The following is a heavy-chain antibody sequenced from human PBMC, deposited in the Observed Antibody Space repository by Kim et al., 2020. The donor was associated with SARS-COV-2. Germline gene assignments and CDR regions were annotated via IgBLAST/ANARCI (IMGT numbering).Heavy chain of an antibody. V-gene: IGHV3-21*01. CDR2: ISSSSSYI. CDR1: GFTFSSYS. Sequence: GGSLRLSCAASGFTFSSYSMNWVRQAPGKGLEWVSSISSSSSYIYYADSVKGRFTISRDNAKNSLYLQMNSLRADDTAVYYCARDAGSTGSYEDYWGQGTLVTVSS. CDR3: ARDAGSTGSYEDY. D-gene: IGHD1-26*01. J-gene: IGHJ4*02.